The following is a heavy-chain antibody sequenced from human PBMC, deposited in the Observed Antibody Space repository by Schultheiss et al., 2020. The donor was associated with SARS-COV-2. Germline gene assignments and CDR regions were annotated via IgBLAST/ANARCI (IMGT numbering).Heavy chain of an antibody. Sequence: GGSLRLSCAASGFTFSSYTMNWVRQAPGKGLEWVAVIWYDGSNKYYADSVKGRFTISRDNSKNTLYLQMNSLRAEDTAVYYCARWDHYGGNSHLGFGYWGQGTLVTVSS. J-gene: IGHJ4*02. CDR1: GFTFSSYT. V-gene: IGHV3-33*08. CDR2: IWYDGSNK. CDR3: ARWDHYGGNSHLGFGY. D-gene: IGHD4-23*01.